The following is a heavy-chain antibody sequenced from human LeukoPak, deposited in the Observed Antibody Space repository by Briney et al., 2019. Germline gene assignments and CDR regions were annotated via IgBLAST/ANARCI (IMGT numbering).Heavy chain of an antibody. CDR2: ITSGSSHI. V-gene: IGHV3-21*01. Sequence: PGGSLRLSCEASGFTFSSYAMSWVRQTPGQGLEWVSSITSGSSHIYYADSVKGRFTISRDNAKSSLYLQMNSLRAEDTAVYYCARDPYSGSYGADYYYYMDVWGKGTTVTISS. J-gene: IGHJ6*03. CDR1: GFTFSSYA. D-gene: IGHD1-26*01. CDR3: ARDPYSGSYGADYYYYMDV.